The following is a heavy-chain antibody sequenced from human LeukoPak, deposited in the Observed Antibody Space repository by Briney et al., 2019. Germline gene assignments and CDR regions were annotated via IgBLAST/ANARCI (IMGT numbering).Heavy chain of an antibody. CDR2: ISGSGGST. J-gene: IGHJ4*02. CDR3: AKAQELGANGGFDY. D-gene: IGHD7-27*01. V-gene: IGHV3-23*01. CDR1: GFTFSSYA. Sequence: GGSLRLSCAASGFTFSSYAIIWVRQAPGKGLEGGSAISGSGGSTYYADSVKGRFTISRDNSKNTLYLQMNSLRAEDTAVYYCAKAQELGANGGFDYWGQGTMVTVSS.